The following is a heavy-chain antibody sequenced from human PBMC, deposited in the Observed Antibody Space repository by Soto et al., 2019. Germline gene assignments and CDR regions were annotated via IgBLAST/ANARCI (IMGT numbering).Heavy chain of an antibody. CDR2: ISSSSSYI. Sequence: PGGSLRLSCAASGFTFSSYSMNWVRQAPGKGLEWVSSISSSSSYIYYADSVKGRFTISRDNAKNSLYLQMNSLRAEDTAVYYCARDRIVDTAMGPLDPWGQGTLVTV. CDR3: ARDRIVDTAMGPLDP. CDR1: GFTFSSYS. D-gene: IGHD5-18*01. J-gene: IGHJ5*02. V-gene: IGHV3-21*01.